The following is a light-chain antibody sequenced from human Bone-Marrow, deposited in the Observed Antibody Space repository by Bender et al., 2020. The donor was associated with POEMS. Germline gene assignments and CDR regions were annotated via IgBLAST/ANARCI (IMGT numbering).Light chain of an antibody. V-gene: IGLV2-23*01. CDR3: CSYAGSIHV. CDR1: SSDVGSYNR. CDR2: EDS. J-gene: IGLJ1*01. Sequence: QSALTQPPSASGSPGQSITISCTGTSSDVGSYNRVSWFQQHPGKAPKLLIYEDSKRPSGVSARFSGSKSGNTASLTISGLQAEDEAAYYCCSYAGSIHVFGGGTKLTVL.